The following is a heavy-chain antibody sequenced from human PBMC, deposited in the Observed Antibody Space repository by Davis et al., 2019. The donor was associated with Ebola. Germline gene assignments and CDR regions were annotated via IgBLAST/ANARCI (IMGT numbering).Heavy chain of an antibody. Sequence: HSQTLSLTCAISGDSVSIKSAGWNWIRQSPSRGLEWLGRTYYSSKWYNDYAVSVKSRITIKPDTSKNQFSLQLNSVTPDDTAVYYCTRGWLRGWFDPWGQGTQVIVSS. V-gene: IGHV6-1*01. J-gene: IGHJ5*02. CDR1: GDSVSIKSAG. D-gene: IGHD5-12*01. CDR3: TRGWLRGWFDP. CDR2: TYYSSKWYN.